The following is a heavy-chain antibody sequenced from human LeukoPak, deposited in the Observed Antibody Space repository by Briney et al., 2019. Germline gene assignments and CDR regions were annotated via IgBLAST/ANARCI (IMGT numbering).Heavy chain of an antibody. CDR2: ISYDGSNK. D-gene: IGHD6-19*01. J-gene: IGHJ4*02. V-gene: IGHV3-30*04. Sequence: GGSLRLSCAASGFTFSSYAMHWVRQAPGKGLEWVAVISYDGSNKYYADFVKGRFTISRDNSKNTLYLQMNSLSAEDTAVYYCASPGLAVAGIFDYWGQGTLVTVSS. CDR1: GFTFSSYA. CDR3: ASPGLAVAGIFDY.